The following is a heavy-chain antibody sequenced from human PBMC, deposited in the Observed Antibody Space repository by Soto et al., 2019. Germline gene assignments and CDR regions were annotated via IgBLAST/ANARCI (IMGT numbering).Heavy chain of an antibody. V-gene: IGHV1-18*01. D-gene: IGHD2-21*02. Sequence: ASVKVSCKASGYTFTSYGISWVRQAPGQGLEWMGWISAYNGNTNYAQKLQGRVTMTTDTSTSTAYMELRSLRSDDTAVYYCARVRYCGGDCYLPSTWWYWGQGTLVTLSS. J-gene: IGHJ4*02. CDR3: ARVRYCGGDCYLPSTWWY. CDR2: ISAYNGNT. CDR1: GYTFTSYG.